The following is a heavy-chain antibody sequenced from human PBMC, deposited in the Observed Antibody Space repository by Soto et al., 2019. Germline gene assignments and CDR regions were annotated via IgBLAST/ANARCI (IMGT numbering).Heavy chain of an antibody. V-gene: IGHV4-34*01. CDR1: GGSFGGYI. D-gene: IGHD3-3*01. CDR3: ARGADLGYYEFWSGNLGYYGMDV. CDR2: INHSGSA. Sequence: SEPLSHTCDVYGGSFGGYIWAWIGQSPVKGLQWIGQINHSGSANYNPSLKSRVTISVHTSNSQFSLELSSVTAADTAVYYCARGADLGYYEFWSGNLGYYGMDVWGQGTTVT. J-gene: IGHJ6*02.